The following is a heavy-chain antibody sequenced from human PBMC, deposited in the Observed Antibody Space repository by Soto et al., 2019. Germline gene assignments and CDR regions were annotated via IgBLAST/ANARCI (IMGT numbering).Heavy chain of an antibody. J-gene: IGHJ6*03. CDR2: ISGSGGST. CDR1: GFTFSSYA. CDR3: AKAQGPYSGPYYYYYLDV. Sequence: EVQLLESGGGLVQPGGSLSLSCAASGFTFSSYAMSWVRQAPGKGLEWVSAISGSGGSTYYADSVKGRFTISRDNSKNTLYLQMKSRRAEDTAVYYCAKAQGPYSGPYYYYYLDVWGKGTTVTVSS. D-gene: IGHD3-10*01. V-gene: IGHV3-23*01.